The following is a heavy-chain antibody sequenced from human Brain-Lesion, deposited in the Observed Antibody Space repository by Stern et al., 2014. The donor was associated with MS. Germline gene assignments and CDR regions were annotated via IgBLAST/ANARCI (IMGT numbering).Heavy chain of an antibody. Sequence: VQLVESGPGLVKPSDTLSLTCSVSGDSLSSSTFYWGWIRQPPGKGPEWIGSVYYSGNPFYPPSPKRRAPFSVDPPKTQFPLRLPSVPAADTAVYYCARHQLGYGYAYLRYWGQGTLVTVSS. J-gene: IGHJ4*02. CDR2: VYYSGNP. CDR1: GDSLSSSTFY. D-gene: IGHD5-18*01. V-gene: IGHV4-39*01. CDR3: ARHQLGYGYAYLRY.